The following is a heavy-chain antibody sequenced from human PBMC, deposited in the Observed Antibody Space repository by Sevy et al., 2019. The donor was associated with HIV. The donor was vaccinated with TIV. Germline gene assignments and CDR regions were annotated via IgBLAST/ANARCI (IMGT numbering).Heavy chain of an antibody. Sequence: GGSLRLSCAASGFTFSSYGMHWVRQAPGKGLEWVAVIWYDGSNKYYADSVKGRFTISKDNSKNTLYLQMNSLRAEDTAVYYCARDLDLYSSSSDDAFDIWGQGTMVTVSS. CDR1: GFTFSSYG. CDR3: ARDLDLYSSSSDDAFDI. CDR2: IWYDGSNK. J-gene: IGHJ3*02. D-gene: IGHD6-6*01. V-gene: IGHV3-33*01.